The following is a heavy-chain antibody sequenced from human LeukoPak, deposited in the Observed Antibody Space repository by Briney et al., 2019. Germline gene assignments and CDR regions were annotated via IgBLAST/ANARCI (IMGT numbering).Heavy chain of an antibody. D-gene: IGHD3-22*01. CDR1: GFTFSSYA. CDR3: ARGTYYYDSSGYYPNFDY. J-gene: IGHJ4*02. V-gene: IGHV3-30-3*01. CDR2: ISYDGSNK. Sequence: GGSLRLSCAASGFTFSSYAMHWVRQAPGKGLEWVAVISYDGSNKYYADSVKGRFTISRDNSKSTLYLQMNSLRAEDTAVYYCARGTYYYDSSGYYPNFDYWGQGTLVTVSS.